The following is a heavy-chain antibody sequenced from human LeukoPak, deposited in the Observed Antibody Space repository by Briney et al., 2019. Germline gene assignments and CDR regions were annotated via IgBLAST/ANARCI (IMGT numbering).Heavy chain of an antibody. CDR3: AKEMATIRAFDV. CDR1: GFTFSTYA. Sequence: PGGSLRLSCAASGFTFSTYAMSWVRQAPGKGLEWVSVISGSGSSTYYADSVKGRFTISRDNSKNTLYLQMNSLRAEDTAVYYCAKEMATIRAFDVWGQGTMVTVCS. D-gene: IGHD5-24*01. V-gene: IGHV3-23*01. J-gene: IGHJ3*01. CDR2: ISGSGSST.